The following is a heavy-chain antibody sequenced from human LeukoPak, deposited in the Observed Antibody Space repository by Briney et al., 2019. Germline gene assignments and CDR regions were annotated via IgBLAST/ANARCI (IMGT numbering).Heavy chain of an antibody. J-gene: IGHJ3*02. CDR2: IRYDGSNK. V-gene: IGHV3-30*02. CDR3: AKDGQYQLLYSFDAFDI. D-gene: IGHD2-2*02. CDR1: GFTFSSYS. Sequence: GGSLRLSCAASGFTFSSYSLNWVRQAPGKGLEWVAFIRYDGSNKYYADFVKGRFTISRDNSKNTLYLQMNSLRAEDTAVYYYAKDGQYQLLYSFDAFDIWGQGTMVTVSS.